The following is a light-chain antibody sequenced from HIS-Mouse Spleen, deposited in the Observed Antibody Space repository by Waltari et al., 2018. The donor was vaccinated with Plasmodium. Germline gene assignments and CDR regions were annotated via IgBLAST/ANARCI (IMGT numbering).Light chain of an antibody. CDR2: KAS. CDR3: QQYNSYSWT. V-gene: IGKV1-5*03. J-gene: IGKJ1*01. CDR1: QRISSW. Sequence: DIQMAQSPSTLSASLRDRVTITCRDSQRISSWLAWYQQKPGKAPKLLIYKASSLESGVPSRFSGSGSGTEFTLTISSLQPDDFATYYCQQYNSYSWTFGQGTKVEIK.